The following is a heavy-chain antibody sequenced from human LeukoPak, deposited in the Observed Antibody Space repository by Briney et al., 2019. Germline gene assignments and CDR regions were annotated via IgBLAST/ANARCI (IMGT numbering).Heavy chain of an antibody. CDR3: ARDRRYCSGGSCYFDYFFDY. J-gene: IGHJ4*02. D-gene: IGHD2-15*01. V-gene: IGHV3-30*04. CDR1: GFTFNSYA. Sequence: GTSLRLSCAASGFTFNSYAVHWVRQAPGKGLEWVAVISYDGSTNFYAASVKGRFTISRDNSKNTLYLQMNSLRIDDTALYFCARDRRYCSGGSCYFDYFFDYWGQGTLVTVSS. CDR2: ISYDGSTN.